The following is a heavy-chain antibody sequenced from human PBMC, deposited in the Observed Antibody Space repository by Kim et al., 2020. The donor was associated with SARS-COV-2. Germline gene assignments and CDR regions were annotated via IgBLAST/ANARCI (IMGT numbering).Heavy chain of an antibody. V-gene: IGHV1-69*13. CDR2: IIPIFGTA. CDR3: ARGVLPRLYDILTGSDPIGGSYYNYGMDV. Sequence: SVKVSCKASGGTFSSYAISWVRQAPGQGLEWMGGIIPIFGTANYAQKFQGRVTITADESTSTAYMELSSLKSEDTAVYYCARGVLPRLYDILTGSDPIGGSYYNYGMDVWGQGTTVTVSS. J-gene: IGHJ6*02. D-gene: IGHD3-9*01. CDR1: GGTFSSYA.